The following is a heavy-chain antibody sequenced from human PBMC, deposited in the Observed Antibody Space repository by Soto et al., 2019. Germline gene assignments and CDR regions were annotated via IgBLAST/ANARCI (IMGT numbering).Heavy chain of an antibody. J-gene: IGHJ1*01. V-gene: IGHV1-69*06. CDR3: GSKEQRANYYDSSGYSGAEYFQH. Sequence: QVQLVQSGAEVKKPGSSVKVSCKASGGTFSSYAISWVRQAPGQGLEWMGGIIPIFGTATYAQKFQGRVTITGDNSTSTAYMELSSLRSEDTAVYYCGSKEQRANYYDSSGYSGAEYFQHWGQGTLVTVSS. D-gene: IGHD3-22*01. CDR1: GGTFSSYA. CDR2: IIPIFGTA.